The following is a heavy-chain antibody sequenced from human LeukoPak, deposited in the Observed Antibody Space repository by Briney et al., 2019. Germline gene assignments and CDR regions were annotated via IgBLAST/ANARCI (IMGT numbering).Heavy chain of an antibody. CDR3: AKSFRSHYYYMDV. J-gene: IGHJ6*03. V-gene: IGHV3-23*01. CDR2: ISGSGGST. D-gene: IGHD2-15*01. CDR1: GFTFSSYG. Sequence: GGSLRLSCAASGFTFSSYGMSWVRQASGKGLEWVSAISGSGGSTYYADSVKGRFTISRDNSKNTLYLQMNSLRAEDTAVYYCAKSFRSHYYYMDVWGKGTTVTISS.